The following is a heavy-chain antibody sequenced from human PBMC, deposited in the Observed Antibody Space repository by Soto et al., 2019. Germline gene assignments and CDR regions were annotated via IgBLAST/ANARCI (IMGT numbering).Heavy chain of an antibody. CDR3: AHRLYDFWSGHHDAFDI. Sequence: SGPTLVNPTQTLTLTCTFSGFSLSTSGLGVGWIRQPPGKALEWLALIYWDDDKRYSPSLKSRLTITKDTSKNQVVLTMTNMDPVDTATYYCAHRLYDFWSGHHDAFDIWGQGTMVTVS. V-gene: IGHV2-5*02. D-gene: IGHD3-3*01. CDR2: IYWDDDK. J-gene: IGHJ3*02. CDR1: GFSLSTSGLG.